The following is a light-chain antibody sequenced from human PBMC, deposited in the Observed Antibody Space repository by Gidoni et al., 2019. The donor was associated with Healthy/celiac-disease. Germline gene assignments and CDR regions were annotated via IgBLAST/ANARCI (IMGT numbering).Light chain of an antibody. Sequence: VLTQSPGTLSLSPGERATLSCRASQSVSSSYLAWYQQKPGQAPRLLIYGASSRATGIPDRFSGSGSGTDFTLTISRLEPEDFAVYYCQQYGSSPPCSFGQGTKLEIK. CDR3: QQYGSSPPCS. CDR2: GAS. J-gene: IGKJ2*04. V-gene: IGKV3-20*01. CDR1: QSVSSSY.